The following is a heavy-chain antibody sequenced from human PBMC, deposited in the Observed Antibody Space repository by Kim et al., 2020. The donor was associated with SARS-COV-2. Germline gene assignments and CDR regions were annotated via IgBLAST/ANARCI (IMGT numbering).Heavy chain of an antibody. Sequence: SVTGRLTTSRDNAKNTLYLQMNSLRAEDTAVYYCARWARWYYYGSGSFDPWGQGTLVTVSS. D-gene: IGHD3-10*01. CDR3: ARWARWYYYGSGSFDP. J-gene: IGHJ5*02. V-gene: IGHV3-74*01.